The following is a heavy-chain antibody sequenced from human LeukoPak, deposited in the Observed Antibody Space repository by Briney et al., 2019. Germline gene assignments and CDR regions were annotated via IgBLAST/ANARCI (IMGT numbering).Heavy chain of an antibody. J-gene: IGHJ4*02. CDR1: GGSISNYY. CDR2: IYYTGIT. CDR3: ARWGSIAVARFDY. V-gene: IGHV4-59*01. Sequence: SETLSLTCTVSGGSISNYYWSWIRQPPGKGLEWIGYIYYTGITNYNPSLTSRVNISVDTSKNQFSLNLTSVTAADTAVYYCARWGSIAVARFDYWGQGTLVTVSS. D-gene: IGHD6-6*01.